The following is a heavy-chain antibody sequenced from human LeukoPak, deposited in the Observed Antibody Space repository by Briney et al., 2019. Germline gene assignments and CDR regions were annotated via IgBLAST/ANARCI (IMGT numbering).Heavy chain of an antibody. CDR2: ISGSGGST. Sequence: GGSLRLSCAASGFTFSSYAMSWVRQAPGKGLEWVSAISGSGGSTYYADSVKGRFTISRDNSKNTLYLQMNSLRTEDTAVYYCAKDVVDSSGYYRFSNWGQGTLVTVSS. CDR3: AKDVVDSSGYYRFSN. D-gene: IGHD3-22*01. CDR1: GFTFSSYA. J-gene: IGHJ4*02. V-gene: IGHV3-23*01.